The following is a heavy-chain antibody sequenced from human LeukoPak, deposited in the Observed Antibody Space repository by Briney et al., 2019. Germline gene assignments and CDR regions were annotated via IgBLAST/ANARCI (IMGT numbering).Heavy chain of an antibody. CDR1: GGTFSSYA. CDR3: ARGWSRYPPGDY. Sequence: GASVKVSCKASGGTFSSYAISWVRQAPGQGLEWMGGIIPIFGTANYAQKFQGRVTITADKSTSTAYMELRSLRSDDTAVYYCARGWSRYPPGDYWGQGTLVTVSS. J-gene: IGHJ4*02. D-gene: IGHD2-15*01. V-gene: IGHV1-69*06. CDR2: IIPIFGTA.